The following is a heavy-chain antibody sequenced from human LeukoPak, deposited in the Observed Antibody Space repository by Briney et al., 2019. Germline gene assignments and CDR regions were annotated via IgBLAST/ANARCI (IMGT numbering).Heavy chain of an antibody. CDR3: ARDSPEGSSGDIVMIVAAIEARNAFDF. D-gene: IGHD2-15*01. CDR1: GYTFTSYY. CDR2: INPSGSST. V-gene: IGHV1-46*01. J-gene: IGHJ3*01. Sequence: GASVKVSCKASGYTFTSYYMHWVRQAPGQGLEWMGIINPSGSSTTYAQKFRGRVTMTRDMSTSTVYMELNSLTSEDTAVYYCARDSPEGSSGDIVMIVAAIEARNAFDFWGQGTMVTVSS.